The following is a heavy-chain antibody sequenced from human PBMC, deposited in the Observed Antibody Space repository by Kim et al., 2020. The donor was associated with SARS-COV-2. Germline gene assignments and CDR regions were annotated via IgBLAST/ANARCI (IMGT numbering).Heavy chain of an antibody. V-gene: IGHV1-46*01. Sequence: YAQKFQGGVTMTRDTSTSTVYMELASLGSEDTAVYYCASGRDYYYYGMDVWGQGTTVTVSS. CDR3: ASGRDYYYYGMDV. J-gene: IGHJ6*02.